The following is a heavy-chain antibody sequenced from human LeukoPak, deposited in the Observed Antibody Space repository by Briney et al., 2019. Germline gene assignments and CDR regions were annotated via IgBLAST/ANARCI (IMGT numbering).Heavy chain of an antibody. CDR2: ISYDGNTE. V-gene: IGHV3-30*18. CDR1: GFTFSSYG. CDR3: AKDLPPGGRIVVVMDY. J-gene: IGHJ4*02. Sequence: QPGRSLRLSCAASGFTFSSYGMHWVRQAPGKGLEWVAVISYDGNTEYYADSVKGRFTISRDNSKNTLYLQMNSLRVEDTAVYYCAKDLPPGGRIVVVMDYWGQGTLVTVSS. D-gene: IGHD3-22*01.